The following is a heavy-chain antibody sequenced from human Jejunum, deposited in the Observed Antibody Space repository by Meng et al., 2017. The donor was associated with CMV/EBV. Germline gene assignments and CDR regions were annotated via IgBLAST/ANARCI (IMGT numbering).Heavy chain of an antibody. V-gene: IGHV1-2*02. J-gene: IGHJ4*02. CDR1: GYSFIDYY. CDR2: INSVSGDT. Sequence: GYSFIDYYMHWVRQAPGQGLEWMGWINSVSGDTRSVQKFEGRVTMSRDTSISTSYMEVNSLKSDDTAIYYCARGAKGYGSGPLDYWGQGTPVTVSS. CDR3: ARGAKGYGSGPLDY. D-gene: IGHD3-10*01.